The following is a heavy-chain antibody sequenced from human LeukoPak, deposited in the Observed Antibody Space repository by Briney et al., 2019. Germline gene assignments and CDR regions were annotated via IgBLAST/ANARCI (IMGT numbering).Heavy chain of an antibody. CDR3: AGANDYGDYRVQWFAVGAFDI. V-gene: IGHV3-11*01. CDR1: GFTFSDYY. CDR2: ISSSGSTI. J-gene: IGHJ3*02. D-gene: IGHD4-17*01. Sequence: PGGSLRLSCAASGFTFSDYYMSCIRQAPGKGLEWVSYISSSGSTIYYADSVKGRFTISRDNAKNSLYLQMNSLRAEDTAVYYCAGANDYGDYRVQWFAVGAFDIWGQGTMVTVSS.